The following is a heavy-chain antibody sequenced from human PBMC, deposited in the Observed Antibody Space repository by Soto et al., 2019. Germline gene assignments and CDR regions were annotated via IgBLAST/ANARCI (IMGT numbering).Heavy chain of an antibody. CDR2: IKQDGSEK. CDR3: ARAKTCSGGSCQQSQNWSRFDP. Sequence: EVQLVESGGGLVQPGGSLRLSCAASGFTFSSYWMSWVRQAPGKGLEWVANIKQDGSEKYYVDSVKGRFTISRDNAKNSLYLQMNSLRAEDTAVYYCARAKTCSGGSCQQSQNWSRFDPWSQGTLVTVSS. CDR1: GFTFSSYW. J-gene: IGHJ5*02. D-gene: IGHD2-15*01. V-gene: IGHV3-7*01.